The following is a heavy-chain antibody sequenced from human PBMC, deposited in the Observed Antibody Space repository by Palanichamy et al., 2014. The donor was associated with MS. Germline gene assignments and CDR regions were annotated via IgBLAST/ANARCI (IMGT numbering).Heavy chain of an antibody. D-gene: IGHD3-3*01. V-gene: IGHV3-23*01. J-gene: IGHJ3*02. Sequence: EVQLLESGGGLGTXPGGPSRLSCAASGFTFSSYAVSWVRQAPRKGLEWVSAISGSGTTYYADSVKGRFTISRDNSKNTLYLQMNSLRAEDTAVYYCAKEKSGFDIWGQGTMVTVSS. CDR2: ISGSGTT. CDR3: AKEKSGFDI. CDR1: GFTFSSYA.